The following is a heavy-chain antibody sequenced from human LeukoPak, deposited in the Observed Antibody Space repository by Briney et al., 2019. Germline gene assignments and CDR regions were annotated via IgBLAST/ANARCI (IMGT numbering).Heavy chain of an antibody. J-gene: IGHJ6*02. Sequence: SETLSLTCAVYGGSFSGYYWSWIRQPPGKGLEWIGEISYSGGTNYNPSLKSRVTISVDKSKNQFSLKLSSVTAADTAVYYCARGPRITMVRGAYYYYGMDVWGQGTTVTVSS. CDR2: ISYSGGT. CDR3: ARGPRITMVRGAYYYYGMDV. V-gene: IGHV4-34*01. D-gene: IGHD3-10*01. CDR1: GGSFSGYY.